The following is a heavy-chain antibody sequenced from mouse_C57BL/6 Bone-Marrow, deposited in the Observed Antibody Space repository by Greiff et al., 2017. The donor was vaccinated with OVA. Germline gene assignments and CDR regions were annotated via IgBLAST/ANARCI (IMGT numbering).Heavy chain of an antibody. CDR1: GFSFNTYA. D-gene: IGHD3-2*02. CDR3: VRRDSSGYVWFAY. CDR2: IRSKSNNYAT. V-gene: IGHV10-1*01. J-gene: IGHJ3*01. Sequence: EVKLVESGGGLVQPKGSLKLSCAASGFSFNTYAMNWVRQAPGKGLEWVARIRSKSNNYATYYADSVKDRFTISRDDSESMLYLQMNNLKTEDTAMYYCVRRDSSGYVWFAYWGQGTLVTVSA.